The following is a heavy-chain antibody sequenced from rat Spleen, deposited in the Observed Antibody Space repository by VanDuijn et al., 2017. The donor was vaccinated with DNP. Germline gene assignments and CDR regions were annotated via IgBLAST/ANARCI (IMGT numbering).Heavy chain of an antibody. CDR1: GFTFSDYN. V-gene: IGHV5-7*01. CDR2: IISYGSRT. Sequence: EVQLVESGGDLVQPGRSLKLSCVASGFTFSDYNMAWVRQTPKKGLEWVTTIISYGSRTYYRDSVKGRFTISRDNAKSTLYLQMDSLRSEDTATYYCTRIGDLHNGGDGDALDAWGQGTSVTVSS. D-gene: IGHD1-1*01. J-gene: IGHJ4*01. CDR3: TRIGDLHNGGDGDALDA.